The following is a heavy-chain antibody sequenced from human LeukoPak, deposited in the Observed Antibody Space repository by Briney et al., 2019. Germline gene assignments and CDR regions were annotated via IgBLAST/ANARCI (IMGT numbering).Heavy chain of an antibody. D-gene: IGHD3-10*01. V-gene: IGHV5-51*01. CDR2: IYPGDSDT. Sequence: GESLKISCKGSGYSFTNYWIAWVRQMPGKGLEWMGIIYPGDSDTRYSPSFQGQVTISADKSISITYLQWSSLKASDTAMYYCARRRGFGELHFDYWGQGTLVTVSS. CDR1: GYSFTNYW. J-gene: IGHJ4*02. CDR3: ARRRGFGELHFDY.